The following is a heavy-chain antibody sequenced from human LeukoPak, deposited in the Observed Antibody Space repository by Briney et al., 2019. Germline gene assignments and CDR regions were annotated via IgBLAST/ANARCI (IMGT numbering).Heavy chain of an antibody. D-gene: IGHD1-26*01. CDR2: TGGDGSIT. CDR3: ARAVGGSFFAY. V-gene: IGHV3-74*01. Sequence: GGSLTLSCAASGFTFSSYWMHWVRQAPGKGLVWVSRTGGDGSITNYADSVKGRFTISRDNAKNTLYLQMNSLRAEDTAVYYCARAVGGSFFAYWGQGSQVTVSP. CDR1: GFTFSSYW. J-gene: IGHJ4*02.